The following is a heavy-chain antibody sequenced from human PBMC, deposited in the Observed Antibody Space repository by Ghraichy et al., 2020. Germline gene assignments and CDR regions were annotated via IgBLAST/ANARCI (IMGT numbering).Heavy chain of an antibody. CDR1: GFTFTNYW. Sequence: GGSLRLSCAASGFTFTNYWMSWVRQAPGKGLEWVANIKEDGSEKYYVDSVKGRFTISRDNAKNSLYLQMNSLRAEDAAMYYCARDLPDYWGQGTLVTVSS. V-gene: IGHV3-7*01. CDR3: ARDLPDY. J-gene: IGHJ4*02. CDR2: IKEDGSEK.